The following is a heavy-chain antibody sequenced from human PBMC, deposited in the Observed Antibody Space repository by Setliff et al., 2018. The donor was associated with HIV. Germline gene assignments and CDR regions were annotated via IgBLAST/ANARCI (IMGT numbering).Heavy chain of an antibody. D-gene: IGHD3-22*01. CDR1: GYSISSGYY. CDR2: IYYSGST. V-gene: IGHV4-38-2*01. CDR3: ARGVVGSYYDYVNIYYHDYIDL. Sequence: PSETLSLTCAVSGYSISSGYYWGWIRQHPGKGLEWIGSIYYSGSTSYNPSLKSRLTISVDTSKNQSSLKVDSVTAADTAIYFCARGVVGSYYDYVNIYYHDYIDLWGKGTTVTVSS. J-gene: IGHJ6*03.